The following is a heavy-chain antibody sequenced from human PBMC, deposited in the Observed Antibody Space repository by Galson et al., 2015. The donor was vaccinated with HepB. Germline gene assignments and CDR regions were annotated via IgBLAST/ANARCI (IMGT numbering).Heavy chain of an antibody. J-gene: IGHJ4*02. CDR2: IIPIFGTA. CDR3: AEGGYSNYFDY. Sequence: SVKVSCKASGGTFSSYAISWVRQAPGQGLEWMGGIIPIFGTANYAQKFQGRVTITADESTSTAYMELSSLRSEGTAVYYCAEGGYSNYFDYWGQGTLVTVSS. CDR1: GGTFSSYA. D-gene: IGHD5-18*01. V-gene: IGHV1-69*13.